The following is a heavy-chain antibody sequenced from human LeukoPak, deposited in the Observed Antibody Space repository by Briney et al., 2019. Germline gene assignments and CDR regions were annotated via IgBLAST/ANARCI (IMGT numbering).Heavy chain of an antibody. D-gene: IGHD3-10*01. V-gene: IGHV5-51*01. CDR3: ARHGDYYGSGTFDY. Sequence: GEPLQISCKGSGYSFTNYWIGWVRQMPGKGLEWMGIIYPGDSDTRYSPSFQGQVTISADKSISTAYLQWSSLKASDTAMYYCARHGDYYGSGTFDYWGQGTLVTVSS. J-gene: IGHJ4*02. CDR2: IYPGDSDT. CDR1: GYSFTNYW.